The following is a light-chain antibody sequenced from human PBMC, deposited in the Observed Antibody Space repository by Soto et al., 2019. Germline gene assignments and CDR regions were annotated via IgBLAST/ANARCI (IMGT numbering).Light chain of an antibody. V-gene: IGKV3-20*01. CDR2: GAS. Sequence: EIVLTQSQGTLSLSPGERATLSCRASQSVSSSYVNWYQQKPVQSPRLLIYGASSRATGIPDRFSGSGSGTYFTLTISRLAPEDFDVYYCQQYGSSPSTVGGGTKVVIK. CDR3: QQYGSSPST. CDR1: QSVSSSY. J-gene: IGKJ4*01.